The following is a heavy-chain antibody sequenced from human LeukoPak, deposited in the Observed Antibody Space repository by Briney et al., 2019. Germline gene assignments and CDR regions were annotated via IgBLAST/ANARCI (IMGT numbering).Heavy chain of an antibody. V-gene: IGHV3-20*04. CDR3: ARGVYYDILTGFDY. CDR2: INWNGGST. CDR1: GFTFDDYG. Sequence: GGSLRLSCAASGFTFDDYGMSWVRQAPGKGLEWVSGINWNGGSTGYADSVKGRFTISRDNAKNSLYLQMNSLRAEDTALYYCARGVYYDILTGFDYWGQRTLVTVSS. J-gene: IGHJ4*02. D-gene: IGHD3-9*01.